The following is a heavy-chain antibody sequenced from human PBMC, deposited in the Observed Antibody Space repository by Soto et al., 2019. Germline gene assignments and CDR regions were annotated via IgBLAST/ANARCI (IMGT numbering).Heavy chain of an antibody. Sequence: EVQLVESGGGLVQPGGSLRLSCEASGFTFRNYDMHWVRQGTGKGLEWVSGISAAGDPDYADSVEGRFTSSRENAQNSFFLQMNSLRVGDTAVYYCARTDRDFYGLDVWCQGTTVIVSS. CDR3: ARTDRDFYGLDV. V-gene: IGHV3-13*05. J-gene: IGHJ6*02. CDR2: ISAAGDP. CDR1: GFTFRNYD.